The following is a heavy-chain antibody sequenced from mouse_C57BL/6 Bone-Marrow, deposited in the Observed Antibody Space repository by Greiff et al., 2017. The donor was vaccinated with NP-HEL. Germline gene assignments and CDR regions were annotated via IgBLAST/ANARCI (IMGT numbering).Heavy chain of an antibody. CDR2: IDPETGGT. CDR1: GYTFTDYE. CDR3: TRWYYGWYFDV. D-gene: IGHD1-1*01. Sequence: VKLMESGAELVRPGASVTLSCKASGYTFTDYEMHWVKQTPVHGLEWIGAIDPETGGTAYNQKFKGKAILTADKSSSTAYMELRSLTSEDSAVYYCTRWYYGWYFDVWGTGTTVTVSS. V-gene: IGHV1-15*01. J-gene: IGHJ1*03.